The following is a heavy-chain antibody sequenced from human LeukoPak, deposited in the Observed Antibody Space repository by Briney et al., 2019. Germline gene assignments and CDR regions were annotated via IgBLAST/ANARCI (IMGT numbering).Heavy chain of an antibody. D-gene: IGHD3-10*01. Sequence: SETLSLTCTVYGGSISSYYWSWVRQPAGKGMEWLGRIYTSGSTNYNPSLKSRVTMSVHTSKNQFSLKLSSVTAADTAVYYCARDYYGWFDPWGQGTLVTVSS. CDR1: GGSISSYY. J-gene: IGHJ5*02. V-gene: IGHV4-59*10. CDR3: ARDYYGWFDP. CDR2: IYTSGST.